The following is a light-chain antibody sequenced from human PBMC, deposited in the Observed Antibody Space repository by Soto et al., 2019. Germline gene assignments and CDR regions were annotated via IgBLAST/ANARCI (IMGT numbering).Light chain of an antibody. V-gene: IGKV3-11*01. Sequence: EIVLTQSPATLSLSPGERATLSCRASPSVGSWLAWYQQKPGQPPRLLIYDVSNRAAGIPARFSGSGSGTDFTLAISSLDPEDFAVYSCQQRHWPWTFGQGTTVEVK. CDR2: DVS. CDR1: PSVGSW. J-gene: IGKJ1*01. CDR3: QQRHWPWT.